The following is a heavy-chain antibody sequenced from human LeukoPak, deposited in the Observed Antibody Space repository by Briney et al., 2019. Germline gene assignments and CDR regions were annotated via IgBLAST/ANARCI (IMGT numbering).Heavy chain of an antibody. CDR2: LYYGGDT. V-gene: IGHV4-59*03. Sequence: SETLSLTCSVSGASITSYFWSWVRQPPGKGLEWIGYLYYGGDTKYNPSLKSRVSISLDTSKNQFSLSLRSVTAADTAVYYCAGSGLLRYFDWPIFNWGQGTLVTVSS. CDR3: AGSGLLRYFDWPIFN. CDR1: GASITSYF. J-gene: IGHJ4*02. D-gene: IGHD3-9*01.